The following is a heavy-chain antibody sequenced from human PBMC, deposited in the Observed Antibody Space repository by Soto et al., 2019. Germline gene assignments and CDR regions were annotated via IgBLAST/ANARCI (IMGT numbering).Heavy chain of an antibody. CDR2: IYPGDSDT. CDR3: ARPRGYQLRHYYFDY. V-gene: IGHV5-51*01. D-gene: IGHD2-2*01. Sequence: PGESLKISCKGSGYSFTSYWIGWVRQMPGKGLEWMGIIYPGDSDTRYSPSFQGQVTISADKSISTAYLQWSSLKASDTAMYYCARPRGYQLRHYYFDYWGQGTLVTVSS. CDR1: GYSFTSYW. J-gene: IGHJ4*02.